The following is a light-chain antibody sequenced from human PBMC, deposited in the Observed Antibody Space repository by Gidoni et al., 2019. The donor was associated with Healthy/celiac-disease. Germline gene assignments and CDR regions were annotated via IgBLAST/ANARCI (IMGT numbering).Light chain of an antibody. CDR3: QQSYSTPPST. J-gene: IGKJ2*01. CDR1: QSISSY. Sequence: DIQMTQSPSSLSASVGDRVTITCRASQSISSYLNWDQQKPGKAPKLLIYAASSLQSGVPSRFSGSGSGTDFTLTISSLQPEDFATYYCQQSYSTPPSTFXQXTKLEIK. CDR2: AAS. V-gene: IGKV1-39*01.